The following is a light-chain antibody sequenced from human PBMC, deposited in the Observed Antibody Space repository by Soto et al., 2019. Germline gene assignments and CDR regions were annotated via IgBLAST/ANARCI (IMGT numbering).Light chain of an antibody. CDR2: EVV. CDR1: KNDIGVYYF. V-gene: IGLV2-8*01. Sequence: QSVLTQPPSASGSPGQSVTISCTGTKNDIGVYYFVPWYQNPPGKAPRLIIYEVVQRPSGLTDRFSGSKSGNTASLTVSGLQAAEAADYFCKSYAGSKTYVCGSGTKVSVL. J-gene: IGLJ1*01. CDR3: KSYAGSKTYV.